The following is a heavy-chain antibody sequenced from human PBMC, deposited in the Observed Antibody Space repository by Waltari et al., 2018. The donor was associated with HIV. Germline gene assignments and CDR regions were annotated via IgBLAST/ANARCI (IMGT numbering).Heavy chain of an antibody. CDR3: ARYSYGPAGYFDY. D-gene: IGHD5-18*01. J-gene: IGHJ4*02. Sequence: QLQLQESGPGLVKPSETLSLTCTVSGGSISSSSYYWGWIRQPPGKGLEWIGSIYYSGSTYYNPSLKSRVTMSIDTSKNQFSLKLSSVTAADTAVYYCARYSYGPAGYFDYWGQGTLVTVSS. V-gene: IGHV4-39*01. CDR1: GGSISSSSYY. CDR2: IYYSGST.